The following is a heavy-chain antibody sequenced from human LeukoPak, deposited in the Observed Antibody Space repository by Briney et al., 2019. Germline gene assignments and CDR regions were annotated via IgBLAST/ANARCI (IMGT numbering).Heavy chain of an antibody. D-gene: IGHD3-10*01. Sequence: GGSLRLFCAASGFTFSSYAMSWVRQAPGKGLEWVSAISGSGGGTYYADSVKGRFTISRDNSKNTLSLQMNSLRAEDTAVYYCAKDYYGSGSYRHFDYWGQGTLVTVSS. CDR1: GFTFSSYA. V-gene: IGHV3-23*01. CDR3: AKDYYGSGSYRHFDY. J-gene: IGHJ4*02. CDR2: ISGSGGGT.